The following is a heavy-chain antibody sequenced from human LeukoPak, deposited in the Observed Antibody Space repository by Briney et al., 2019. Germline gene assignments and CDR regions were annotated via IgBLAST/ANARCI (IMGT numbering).Heavy chain of an antibody. CDR3: ARVDALWIQLWPFDY. Sequence: GASVKVSCKASGYTFTGYYMHWVRQAPGQGLEWMGWINPNSGGTNYAQKFQGRVTMTRDTSISTAYMELSRLRSDDTAVYYRARVDALWIQLWPFDYWGQGTLVTVSS. D-gene: IGHD5-18*01. V-gene: IGHV1-2*02. CDR2: INPNSGGT. J-gene: IGHJ4*02. CDR1: GYTFTGYY.